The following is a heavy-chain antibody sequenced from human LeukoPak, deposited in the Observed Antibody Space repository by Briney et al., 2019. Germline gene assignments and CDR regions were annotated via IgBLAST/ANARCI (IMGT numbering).Heavy chain of an antibody. CDR1: GFTVSSNY. J-gene: IGHJ5*02. D-gene: IGHD3-16*01. V-gene: IGHV3-53*01. CDR2: IYSGGST. Sequence: GGSLRLSCAASGFTVSSNYMSWVRQAPGKGLEWVSVIYSGGSTYYADSVKGRFTISRDNAKNSLYLQMNSLRAEDTAVYYCARASLYDLNWFDPWGQGTLVTVSS. CDR3: ARASLYDLNWFDP.